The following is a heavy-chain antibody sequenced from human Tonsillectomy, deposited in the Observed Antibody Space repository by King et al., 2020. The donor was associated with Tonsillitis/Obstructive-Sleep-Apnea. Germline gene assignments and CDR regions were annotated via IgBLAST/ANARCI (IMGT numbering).Heavy chain of an antibody. Sequence: QLQESGPGLVKPSETLSLTCTVSGVALSTYYWSCILQPPGKGLGWIVDIYYTGTPNYNPSLKSRVTISVDTSKNQFSLKLSSVTAADTAVYYCARGYYYYYMDVWGKGTTVTVSS. CDR2: IYYTGTP. J-gene: IGHJ6*03. CDR3: ARGYYYYYMDV. V-gene: IGHV4-59*01. CDR1: GVALSTYY.